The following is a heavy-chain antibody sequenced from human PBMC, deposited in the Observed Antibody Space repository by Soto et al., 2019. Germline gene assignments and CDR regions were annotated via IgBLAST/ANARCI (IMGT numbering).Heavy chain of an antibody. CDR3: AKDREMATISGSNYFDY. V-gene: IGHV3-23*01. J-gene: IGHJ4*02. D-gene: IGHD5-12*01. CDR2: ISGSGGST. CDR1: GFTFSSYA. Sequence: GGSLRLSCAASGFTFSSYAMSWVRQAPGKWLEWVSAISGSGGSTYYADSVKGRFTISRDNSKNTLYLQMNSLRAEDTAVYYCAKDREMATISGSNYFDYWGQGNLVTVSS.